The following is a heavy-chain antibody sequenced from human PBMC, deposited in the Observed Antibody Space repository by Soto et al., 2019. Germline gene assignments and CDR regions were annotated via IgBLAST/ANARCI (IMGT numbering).Heavy chain of an antibody. CDR3: ARAAWEYTSLVFDY. D-gene: IGHD1-26*01. CDR1: GITVSDNY. Sequence: EVQLVESGGGLVQPGGSLRLSCAASGITVSDNYMSWVRQAPGKGLEWLSVIYTGVGTYYADSVKDRFTISRDTSKNTLYLQMNSLRVEDTAVYFCARAAWEYTSLVFDYWGQGSLVTVSS. J-gene: IGHJ4*02. V-gene: IGHV3-66*01. CDR2: IYTGVGT.